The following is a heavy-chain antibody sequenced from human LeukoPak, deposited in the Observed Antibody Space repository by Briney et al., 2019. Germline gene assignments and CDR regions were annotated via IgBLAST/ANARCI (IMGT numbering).Heavy chain of an antibody. CDR1: EFTFSHFA. CDR2: VSSHGNDG. J-gene: IGHJ4*02. D-gene: IGHD5-24*01. Sequence: GGSLRLSCAVSEFTFSHFAMHWVRQAPGKGLEWVAVVSSHGNDGYYADSVKGRFTISRDNSKNTLYLQIDSLRAEDTAIYYCTRDAYNFNDFDYWGQGTLVSVSS. V-gene: IGHV3-30*01. CDR3: TRDAYNFNDFDY.